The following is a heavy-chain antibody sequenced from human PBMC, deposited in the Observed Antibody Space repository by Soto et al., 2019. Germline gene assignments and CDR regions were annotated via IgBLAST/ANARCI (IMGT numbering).Heavy chain of an antibody. Sequence: EVQLVESGGGVVQPGESLRLSCAASGFTFSAYDMHWVRQTTGKGLEWVSAIGAADDPYYLGSVKGRFTISRENGKDSLYFPKNSLRGEDTGFYYCARAYSGRPPRRADYYFPMDVWGQGTTVTVSS. CDR2: IGAADDP. CDR3: ARAYSGRPPRRADYYFPMDV. J-gene: IGHJ6*02. CDR1: GFTFSAYD. V-gene: IGHV3-13*05. D-gene: IGHD2-15*01.